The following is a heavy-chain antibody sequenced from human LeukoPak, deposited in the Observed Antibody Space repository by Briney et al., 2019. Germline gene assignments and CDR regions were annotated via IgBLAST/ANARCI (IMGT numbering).Heavy chain of an antibody. Sequence: SETLSLTCTVSGGSISSYYWSWIRQPAGKGLEWIGRIYTSGSTNYNPSLKSRVTMSVDTSKNQFSLKLSSVTAADTAVYYCARAVNYYDSSGYCFDYWGQGTLVTVSS. CDR1: GGSISSYY. V-gene: IGHV4-4*07. CDR3: ARAVNYYDSSGYCFDY. J-gene: IGHJ4*02. D-gene: IGHD3-22*01. CDR2: IYTSGST.